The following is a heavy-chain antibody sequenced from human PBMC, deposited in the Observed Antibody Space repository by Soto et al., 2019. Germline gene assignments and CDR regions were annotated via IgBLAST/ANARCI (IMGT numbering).Heavy chain of an antibody. D-gene: IGHD3-10*01. CDR3: GRTGHYYYGSGSYQRFDYYYYGMDV. Sequence: ASVKVSCKASGGTFSSYAISWVRQAPGQGLEWMGGIIPIFGTANYAQKFQGRVTITADESTSTAYMELSSLRSEDTAVYYCGRTGHYYYGSGSYQRFDYYYYGMDVWGQGTTVTVSS. J-gene: IGHJ6*02. CDR2: IIPIFGTA. V-gene: IGHV1-69*13. CDR1: GGTFSSYA.